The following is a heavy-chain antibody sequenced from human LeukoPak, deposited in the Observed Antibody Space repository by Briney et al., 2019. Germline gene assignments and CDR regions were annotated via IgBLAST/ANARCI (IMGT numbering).Heavy chain of an antibody. Sequence: PSETLSLTCAVYGGSFSGYYWSWIRQPPGKGLEWIGEINHSGSTSYNPSLKSRVTISVGTSKNQFSLKLSSVTAADTAVYYCARGPRYSGYDLNYWGQGTLVTVSS. CDR1: GGSFSGYY. D-gene: IGHD5-12*01. CDR3: ARGPRYSGYDLNY. CDR2: INHSGST. V-gene: IGHV4-34*01. J-gene: IGHJ4*02.